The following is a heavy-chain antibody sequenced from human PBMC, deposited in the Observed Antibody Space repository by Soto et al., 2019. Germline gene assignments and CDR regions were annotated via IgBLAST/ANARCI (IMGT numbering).Heavy chain of an antibody. D-gene: IGHD2-21*02. Sequence: SETLSLTCAVYGGSFSGYYWTWIRQPPGTGLEWIGEINQSGSTNYNPSLKSRVTISVDTSKNQFSLKLNSVTAADTAVYYCARDLWGYCGADCYPLDVWGQGTTVTVSS. V-gene: IGHV4-34*01. J-gene: IGHJ6*02. CDR3: ARDLWGYCGADCYPLDV. CDR2: INQSGST. CDR1: GGSFSGYY.